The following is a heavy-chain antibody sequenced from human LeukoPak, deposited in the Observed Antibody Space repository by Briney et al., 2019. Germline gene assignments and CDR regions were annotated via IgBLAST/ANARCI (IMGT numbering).Heavy chain of an antibody. V-gene: IGHV4-34*01. J-gene: IGHJ3*02. CDR1: GASFTGYY. CDR2: INHSGST. CDR3: ARGRWSSGWYGAFDI. D-gene: IGHD6-19*01. Sequence: PSETLSLTCDVYGASFTGYYWSWIRQPPGKGLEWIGEINHSGSTNCNPSLKSRVTISVDTSKNQFSLKLSSVTAADTAVYYCARGRWSSGWYGAFDIWGQGTMVTVSS.